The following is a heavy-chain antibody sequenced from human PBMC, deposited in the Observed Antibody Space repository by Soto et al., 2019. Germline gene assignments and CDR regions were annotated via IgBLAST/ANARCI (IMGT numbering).Heavy chain of an antibody. J-gene: IGHJ4*02. Sequence: ASVKVSCKASGYTFTTHYIHWVRQAPGQGLEWMGIINPSSGSAGYAQKFQVSVTMTRDTPTNTFYMELSSLRSDDTAVYYCARGPDNVVVVAAKHFDNSGQGTLDNVSS. CDR2: INPSSGSA. V-gene: IGHV1-46*01. D-gene: IGHD2-15*01. CDR3: ARGPDNVVVVAAKHFDN. CDR1: GYTFTTHY.